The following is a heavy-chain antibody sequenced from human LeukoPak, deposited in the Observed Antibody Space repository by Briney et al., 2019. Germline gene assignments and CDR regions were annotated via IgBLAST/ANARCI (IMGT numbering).Heavy chain of an antibody. D-gene: IGHD1-1*01. Sequence: ASVKVSCEASGGTFSSYAISWVRQAPGQGLEWMGRIIPILGIANYAQKFQGRVTITADKSTSTAYMELSILRSEDTAVYYCARDRDNWNDGDAFDIWGQGTMVTVSS. J-gene: IGHJ3*02. CDR2: IIPILGIA. CDR1: GGTFSSYA. CDR3: ARDRDNWNDGDAFDI. V-gene: IGHV1-69*04.